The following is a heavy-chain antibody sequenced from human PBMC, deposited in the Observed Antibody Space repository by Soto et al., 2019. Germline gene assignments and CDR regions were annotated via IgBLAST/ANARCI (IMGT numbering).Heavy chain of an antibody. CDR1: GGSISSSSYY. D-gene: IGHD4-4*01. Sequence: SEPLCLTYGVSGGSISSSSYYWGWKRKPPGKGLEWIGSIYYSGSTYYNPSLRSRVTISVDTSKNQFSLKLNSVTAADTAVFFCTRGAVTRSSCATDFDYWGQGALVTGSS. CDR2: IYYSGST. V-gene: IGHV4-39*01. J-gene: IGHJ4*02. CDR3: TRGAVTRSSCATDFDY.